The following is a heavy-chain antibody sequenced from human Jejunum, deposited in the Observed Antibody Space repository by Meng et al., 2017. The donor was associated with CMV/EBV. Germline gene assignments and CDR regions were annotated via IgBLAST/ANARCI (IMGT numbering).Heavy chain of an antibody. CDR2: ISSDSAHT. J-gene: IGHJ4*02. D-gene: IGHD2-2*02. CDR1: SA. CDR3: ARGSREPGFCSGINCYTLFDY. V-gene: IGHV1-18*01. Sequence: SAITWVRQAPGPGLEWRGWISSDSAHTEYAQKFRGRVTLTTDTATNTAYMELRSLRSDDTAVYFCARGSREPGFCSGINCYTLFDYWGQGTLVTVSS.